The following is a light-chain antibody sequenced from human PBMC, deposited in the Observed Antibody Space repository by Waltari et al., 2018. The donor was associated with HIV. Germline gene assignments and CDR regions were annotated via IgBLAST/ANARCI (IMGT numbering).Light chain of an antibody. CDR2: GAS. J-gene: IGKJ1*01. CDR3: QQYDKWWT. CDR1: QSVSSN. V-gene: IGKV3-15*01. Sequence: EIVMTQSPSTLSVSPGERATLSCRASQSVSSNLAWFQQRPGQAPRLLIYGASTRATGIPARFSCSGSGTDFTLTISSLQSEDFAVYYCQQYDKWWTFGQGTKVEIK.